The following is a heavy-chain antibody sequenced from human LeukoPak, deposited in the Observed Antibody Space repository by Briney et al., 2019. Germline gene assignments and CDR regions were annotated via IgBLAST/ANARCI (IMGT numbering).Heavy chain of an antibody. J-gene: IGHJ3*02. V-gene: IGHV4-59*01. CDR3: AREYNYYDSSGWDAFEI. Sequence: SETLSLTCTVSGGSISTYYWNWVRQPPGKGLEWIGYIYYSGSTNYNPSLTGRVTISVDTSKNQFSLKLSSVTAADTAVYYCAREYNYYDSSGWDAFEIWGQGTMVTVSS. CDR2: IYYSGST. D-gene: IGHD3-22*01. CDR1: GGSISTYY.